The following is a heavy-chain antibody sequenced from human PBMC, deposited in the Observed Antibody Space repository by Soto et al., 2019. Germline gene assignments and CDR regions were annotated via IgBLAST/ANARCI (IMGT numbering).Heavy chain of an antibody. CDR1: GFSLSTTSTTEVG. CDR2: IFWNDDK. Sequence: SGPTLVNPTPTLTLTCTFSGFSLSTTSTTEVGVGWIRQPPGKALEWLALIFWNDDKRYRSTLKSRLTITKDTSKNQVVLTMTDVDPEDTATYFCAHGQVTVTRAFQNWGPGTLVTVSS. D-gene: IGHD4-17*01. CDR3: AHGQVTVTRAFQN. J-gene: IGHJ1*01. V-gene: IGHV2-5*01.